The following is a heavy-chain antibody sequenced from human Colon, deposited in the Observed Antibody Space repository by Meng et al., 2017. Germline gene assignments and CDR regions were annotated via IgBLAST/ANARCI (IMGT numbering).Heavy chain of an antibody. CDR1: GFTFSSFN. J-gene: IGHJ4*02. Sequence: GESLKISCTASGFTFSSFNMNWVRQAPGKGLEWVSSISSGTTYIYYADSVKGRFTISRDNAKNSLFLQMNSLRAEDTAVYYCAGGYPEYWGQGTPVTVSS. CDR3: AGGYPEY. D-gene: IGHD2-15*01. V-gene: IGHV3-21*01. CDR2: ISSGTTYI.